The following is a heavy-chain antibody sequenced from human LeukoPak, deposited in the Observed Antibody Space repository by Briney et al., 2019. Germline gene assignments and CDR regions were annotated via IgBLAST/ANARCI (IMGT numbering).Heavy chain of an antibody. CDR2: ISNCGST. Sequence: GGSLRHSCAASGFTVSNNYMSWVCQAPRKGVEWVSIISNCGSTYYAHSVKGTFTISRDNPKTTLYLQMNSLRAEDTAVYYCARNVYGDYRGGFDYWGQGTLVTVSS. CDR3: ARNVYGDYRGGFDY. V-gene: IGHV3-66*01. D-gene: IGHD4-17*01. J-gene: IGHJ4*02. CDR1: GFTVSNNY.